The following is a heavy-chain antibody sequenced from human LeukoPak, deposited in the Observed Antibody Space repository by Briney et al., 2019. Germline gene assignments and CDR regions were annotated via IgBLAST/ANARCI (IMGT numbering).Heavy chain of an antibody. D-gene: IGHD3-16*02. V-gene: IGHV1-18*04. CDR1: GYTFTSYG. J-gene: IGHJ4*02. Sequence: GAPVKVSCKASGYTFTSYGISWVRQARGQGLEWMVWISAYNGNTNYAQKLQGRVTMTTDTSTSTAYMELRSLRSDDTAVYYCARDRRGAILDYWGQGTLVTVSS. CDR2: ISAYNGNT. CDR3: ARDRRGAILDY.